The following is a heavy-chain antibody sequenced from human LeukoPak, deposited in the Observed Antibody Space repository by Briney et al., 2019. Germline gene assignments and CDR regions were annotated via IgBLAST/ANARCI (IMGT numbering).Heavy chain of an antibody. Sequence: PGGSLRLPCAASGFTFSSYSMNWVRQAPGKGLEWVSSISSSSSYIYYADSVKGRFTISRDNAKNSLYLQMNSLRAEDTAVYYCERDSGDGYNWGDFDYWGQGTLVTVSS. CDR3: ERDSGDGYNWGDFDY. D-gene: IGHD5-24*01. V-gene: IGHV3-21*01. CDR1: GFTFSSYS. J-gene: IGHJ4*02. CDR2: ISSSSSYI.